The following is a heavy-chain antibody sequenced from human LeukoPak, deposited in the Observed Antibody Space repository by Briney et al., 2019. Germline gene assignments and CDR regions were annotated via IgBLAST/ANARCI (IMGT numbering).Heavy chain of an antibody. CDR3: ARGGSSSWYGAPIDY. V-gene: IGHV1-69*04. CDR2: IIPILGIA. Sequence: SVKVSCKASGGTFSSYAISWVRQAPGQGLEWMGRIIPILGIANYAQKFQGRVTITADKSTSTAYMELSSLRSEDTAVYYCARGGSSSWYGAPIDYWGQGTLITVSS. J-gene: IGHJ4*02. CDR1: GGTFSSYA. D-gene: IGHD6-13*01.